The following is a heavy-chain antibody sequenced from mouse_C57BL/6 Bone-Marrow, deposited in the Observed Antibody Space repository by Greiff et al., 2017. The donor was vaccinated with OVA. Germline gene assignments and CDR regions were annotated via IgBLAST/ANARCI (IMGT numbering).Heavy chain of an antibody. V-gene: IGHV7-4*01. J-gene: IGHJ4*01. Sequence: EVNVVESGGGLVQPGASLRLSCAASGFTFTDYYMSWVRQPPGKAPEWLALIRNKANGYTTEYTASVKGRFTISRDNSHNILYLQMNTLRAEDSATYYCVKAAGSSYAMDYWGQGTSVTVSS. CDR1: GFTFTDYY. D-gene: IGHD1-3*01. CDR2: IRNKANGYTT. CDR3: VKAAGSSYAMDY.